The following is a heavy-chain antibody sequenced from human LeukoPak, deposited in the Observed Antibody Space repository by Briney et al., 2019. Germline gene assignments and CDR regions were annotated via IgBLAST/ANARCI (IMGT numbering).Heavy chain of an antibody. CDR1: AGSISSSSYY. CDR2: IYYSGST. D-gene: IGHD3-9*01. CDR3: PREAYDILTGYYGPIDLTAYYDY. Sequence: TSETLSLTCTVPAGSISSSSYYWGWIRQPPGKGLEWIGSIYYSGSTYYNQSLKSRDTISVDTSKNQFSLKLSSVTAADTAVYYCPREAYDILTGYYGPIDLTAYYDYWGQGTLVTVSS. V-gene: IGHV4-39*07. J-gene: IGHJ4*02.